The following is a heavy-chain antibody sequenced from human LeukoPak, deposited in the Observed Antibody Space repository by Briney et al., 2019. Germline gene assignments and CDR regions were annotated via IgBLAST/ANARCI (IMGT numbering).Heavy chain of an antibody. D-gene: IGHD5-18*01. V-gene: IGHV5-51*01. CDR1: GYTFTSSW. CDR3: ARRMVKDTAMAPGAFDI. J-gene: IGHJ3*02. Sequence: GESLKISCKGSGYTFTSSWIGWVRQMPGKGLEWMGFIYPGDSDTRYSPSFQGQVTISADKSISTAYLHWSSLKAWDTAMYHCARRMVKDTAMAPGAFDIWGQGTMVTVSS. CDR2: IYPGDSDT.